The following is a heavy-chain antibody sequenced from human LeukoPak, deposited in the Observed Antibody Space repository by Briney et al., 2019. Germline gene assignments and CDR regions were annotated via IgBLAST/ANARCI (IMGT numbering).Heavy chain of an antibody. CDR1: GGSISSYY. CDR3: ARGHVSSPYSSGDTDFDY. V-gene: IGHV4-59*01. D-gene: IGHD6-19*01. Sequence: PSETLSLTCTVSGGSISSYYWSWIRQPPGKGLEWIGYIYYSGSTTYNPSLKSRVTISVDTSKNQFSLKLSSVTAADTAVYYCARGHVSSPYSSGDTDFDYWGQGTLVTVSS. CDR2: IYYSGST. J-gene: IGHJ4*02.